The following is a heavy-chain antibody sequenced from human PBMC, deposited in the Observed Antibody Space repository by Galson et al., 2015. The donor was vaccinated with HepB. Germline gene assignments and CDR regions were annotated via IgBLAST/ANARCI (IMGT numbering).Heavy chain of an antibody. CDR1: GGSFSGFY. CDR3: ARGPHSYGYRRYFDS. J-gene: IGHJ4*02. CDR2: IDHRGNS. D-gene: IGHD5-18*01. V-gene: IGHV4-34*01. Sequence: ETLSLTCNLYGGSFSGFYWNWIRQPPGKGLEWIGEIDHRGNSKYAPSFKSRVTVSIDSSKNQLSLKVRSVTAADTAVYYCARGPHSYGYRRYFDSWGQGTLVTVSS.